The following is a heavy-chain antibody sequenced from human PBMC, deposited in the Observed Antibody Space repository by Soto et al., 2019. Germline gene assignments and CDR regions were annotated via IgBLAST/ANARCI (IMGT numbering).Heavy chain of an antibody. Sequence: ASVKVSCKACGYIFTSYGISWVRQAPGQGPEWMGWIIPYSGKANYAQKFQGRVTLTTDTSTSTAYMELRSLRSDDTAVYFCARIAYYDSGPLIWLDPWGQGTLVTVSS. CDR1: GYIFTSYG. D-gene: IGHD3-10*01. J-gene: IGHJ5*02. CDR3: ARIAYYDSGPLIWLDP. V-gene: IGHV1-18*04. CDR2: IIPYSGKA.